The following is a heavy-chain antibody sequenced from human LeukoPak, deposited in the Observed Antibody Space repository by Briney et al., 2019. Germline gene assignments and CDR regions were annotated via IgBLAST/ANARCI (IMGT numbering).Heavy chain of an antibody. CDR1: GFTFSSYG. V-gene: IGHV3-30*18. J-gene: IGHJ5*02. CDR3: AKGARYSTPLGWFDP. CDR2: ISYDGSNK. D-gene: IGHD6-13*01. Sequence: PGGSLRLSCAATGFTFSSYGMHWVRQAPGKGLEWVAVISYDGSNKYYADSVKGRFTISRDNSKNTLYLQMNSLRAEDTAVYYCAKGARYSTPLGWFDPWGQGTLVTVSS.